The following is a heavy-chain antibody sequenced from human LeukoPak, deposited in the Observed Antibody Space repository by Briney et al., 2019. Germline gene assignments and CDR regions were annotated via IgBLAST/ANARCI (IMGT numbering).Heavy chain of an antibody. V-gene: IGHV3-30-3*01. J-gene: IGHJ4*02. Sequence: GGSLRLSCAASGFTFSSYAMHWVRQAPGKGLEWVAVISYDGSNKYYADSVKGRFTNSRDNSKNTLYLQMNSLRAEDTAVYYCARDPNSSWYGPDYWGQGTLVTVSS. CDR3: ARDPNSSWYGPDY. D-gene: IGHD6-13*01. CDR2: ISYDGSNK. CDR1: GFTFSSYA.